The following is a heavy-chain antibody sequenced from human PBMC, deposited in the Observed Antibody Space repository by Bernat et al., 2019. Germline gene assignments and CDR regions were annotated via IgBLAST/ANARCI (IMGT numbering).Heavy chain of an antibody. CDR1: GFTFSSYA. CDR2: ISYDGSNK. Sequence: QVQLVESGGGVVQPGRSLRLSCAASGFTFSSYAMHWVRQAPGKGLEWVAVISYDGSNKYYADSVKGRFTISRDNSKNTLYLQMNSLRAEDTAVYYCAGDLVAGGTVTAGYWGQGTLVTVSS. V-gene: IGHV3-30*01. D-gene: IGHD4-17*01. CDR3: AGDLVAGGTVTAGY. J-gene: IGHJ4*02.